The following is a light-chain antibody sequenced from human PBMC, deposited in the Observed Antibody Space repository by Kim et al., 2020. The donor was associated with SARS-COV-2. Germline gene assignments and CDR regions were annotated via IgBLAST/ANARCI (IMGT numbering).Light chain of an antibody. CDR1: QSVSSSY. V-gene: IGKV3-20*01. CDR3: QQYGISPT. CDR2: GAS. Sequence: LSPGERATLSCRARQSVSSSYLAWYQQKPGQAPRLLIYGASSRATGIADRFSVSGSGTDFTLTISRLELEDFAVYYCQQYGISPTFGQGTKVDIK. J-gene: IGKJ1*01.